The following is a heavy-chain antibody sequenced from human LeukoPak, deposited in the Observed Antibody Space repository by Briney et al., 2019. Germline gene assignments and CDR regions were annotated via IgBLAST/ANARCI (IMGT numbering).Heavy chain of an antibody. CDR1: GYTFTSYW. J-gene: IGHJ4*02. V-gene: IGHV5-51*01. D-gene: IGHD3-10*01. CDR3: ARFYYGSGSSPIDY. CDR2: IYPGDSDT. Sequence: KVSCKASGYTFTSYWIGWVRQMPGKGLEWMGIIYPGDSDTRYSPSFQGQVTISADKSISTAYLQWSSLKASDTAMYYCARFYYGSGSSPIDYWGQGTLVTVSS.